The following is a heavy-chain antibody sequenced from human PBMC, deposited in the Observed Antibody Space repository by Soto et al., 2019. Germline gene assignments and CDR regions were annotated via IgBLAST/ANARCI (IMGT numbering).Heavy chain of an antibody. CDR1: GGSFSGYF. D-gene: IGHD3-3*02. Sequence: QVQLQQWGAGLLMPSETLSLTCAVYGGSFSGYFWTWIRQPPGKGLEWIGEINLNGSTNFNPPLQRRVTVSLAPARKQIFLTLTSVTAADAAVYYCAVSLPGSDNPRFSSWFDPWGQGTLVTVSS. V-gene: IGHV4-34*01. CDR2: INLNGST. CDR3: AVSLPGSDNPRFSSWFDP. J-gene: IGHJ5*02.